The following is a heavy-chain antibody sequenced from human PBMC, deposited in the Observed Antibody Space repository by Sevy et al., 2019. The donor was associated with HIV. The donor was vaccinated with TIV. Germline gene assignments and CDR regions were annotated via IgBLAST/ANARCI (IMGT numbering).Heavy chain of an antibody. Sequence: GGSLRLSCAASGFTFSNYAMSWVRLAPGKGLEWVSNRRISGGNTDYADSVKGRFTVSRDNSKNTLYLQMNSLRAEDTAVYYCAKEWTQLSDWYGELDYWGQGSLVTVSS. V-gene: IGHV3-23*01. CDR2: RRISGGNT. CDR1: GFTFSNYA. J-gene: IGHJ4*02. CDR3: AKEWTQLSDWYGELDY. D-gene: IGHD6-19*01.